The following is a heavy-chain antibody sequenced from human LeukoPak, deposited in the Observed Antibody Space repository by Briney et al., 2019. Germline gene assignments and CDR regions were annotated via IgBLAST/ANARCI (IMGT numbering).Heavy chain of an antibody. J-gene: IGHJ4*02. CDR3: ARETQGNDY. CDR1: GGSISSGDYY. V-gene: IGHV4-61*02. Sequence: SETLSLTCTVSGGSISSGDYYWSWIRQPAGKGLEWIGRIYTSGSTNYNPSLKSRVTMSVDTSKNQFSLKLSSVTAADTAVYYCARETQGNDYWGQGTLVTVSS. CDR2: IYTSGST.